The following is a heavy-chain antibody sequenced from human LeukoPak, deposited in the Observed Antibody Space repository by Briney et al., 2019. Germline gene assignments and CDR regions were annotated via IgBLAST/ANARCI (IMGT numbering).Heavy chain of an antibody. CDR3: ARDGEYCSSTSCSYLFDY. CDR2: IWYDGSNK. J-gene: IGHJ4*02. CDR1: GFTFSSYG. V-gene: IGHV3-33*01. D-gene: IGHD2-2*01. Sequence: PGRSLRLSCAAFGFTFSSYGMHWVRQAPGKGLEWVAVIWYDGSNKYYADSVKGRFTISRDNSKNTLYLQMNSLRAEDTAVYYCARDGEYCSSTSCSYLFDYWGQGTLVTVSS.